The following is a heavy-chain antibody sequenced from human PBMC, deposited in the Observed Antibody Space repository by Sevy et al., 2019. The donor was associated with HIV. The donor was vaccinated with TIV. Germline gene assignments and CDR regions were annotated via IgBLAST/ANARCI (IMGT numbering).Heavy chain of an antibody. CDR2: ISSSSSYI. CDR3: ARALGYYGMDV. J-gene: IGHJ6*02. Sequence: GSLRLSCAASGFTFSSYSLNWVRQAPGKGLEWVSSISSSSSYIFYADSVEGRFTISRDNAKNSLYLQMNSLRAEDTAVYYCARALGYYGMDVWGQGTTVTVSS. V-gene: IGHV3-21*01. CDR1: GFTFSSYS.